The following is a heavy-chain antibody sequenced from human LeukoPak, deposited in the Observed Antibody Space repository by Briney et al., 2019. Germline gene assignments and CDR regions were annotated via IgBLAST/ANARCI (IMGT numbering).Heavy chain of an antibody. J-gene: IGHJ3*02. CDR3: ARGRPSSSSGAFDI. CDR1: GGTFSSYA. D-gene: IGHD6-6*01. CDR2: IIPIFGTG. V-gene: IGHV1-69*05. Sequence: SVKVSCKASGGTFSSYAISWVRQAPGQGLEWMGGIIPIFGTGNYAQKFQGRVTITTDESTSTAYMELSSLRSEDTAVYYCARGRPSSSSGAFDIWGQGTMVTVSS.